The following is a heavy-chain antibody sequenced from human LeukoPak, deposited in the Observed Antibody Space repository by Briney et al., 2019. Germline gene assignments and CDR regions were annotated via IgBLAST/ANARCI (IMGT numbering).Heavy chain of an antibody. V-gene: IGHV4-61*02. J-gene: IGHJ5*02. CDR1: GGSISSGSYY. CDR3: ARRLLLLIAYNWFDP. Sequence: TSETLSPTCTVSGGSISSGSYYWSWIRQPAGKGLEWIGRIYASGSTNYNPSVKSRVTISVDTSKNQFSLKLSSVTAADTAVYYCARRLLLLIAYNWFDPWGQGTLVTVSS. D-gene: IGHD3-10*01. CDR2: IYASGST.